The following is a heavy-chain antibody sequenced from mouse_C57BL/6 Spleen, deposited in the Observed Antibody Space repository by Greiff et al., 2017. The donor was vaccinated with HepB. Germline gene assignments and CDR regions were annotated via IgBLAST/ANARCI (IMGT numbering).Heavy chain of an antibody. V-gene: IGHV7-1*01. CDR3: ARDGNYAWFAY. J-gene: IGHJ3*01. D-gene: IGHD2-1*01. CDR1: GFTFSDFY. Sequence: EVMLVESGGGLVQSGRSLRLSCATSGFTFSDFYMEWVRQAPGKGLEWIAASRNKANDYTTAYSASVKGRFIVSRDTSQSILYLQMNALRAEDTASDYCARDGNYAWFAYWGQGTLVTVSA. CDR2: SRNKANDYTT.